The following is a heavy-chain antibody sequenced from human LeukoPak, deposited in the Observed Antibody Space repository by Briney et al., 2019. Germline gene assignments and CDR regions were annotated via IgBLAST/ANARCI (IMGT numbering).Heavy chain of an antibody. CDR1: GFTFSSYA. Sequence: GGSLRLSCAASGFTFSSYAMSWVRQAPGKGLEWVSSISGSGGSTYYADSVKGRFTISRDNSKNTLFLQMNSLRAEDTAVYYCASFYDSTGRDYWGQGTLVTVSS. V-gene: IGHV3-23*01. CDR2: ISGSGGST. CDR3: ASFYDSTGRDY. D-gene: IGHD3-22*01. J-gene: IGHJ4*02.